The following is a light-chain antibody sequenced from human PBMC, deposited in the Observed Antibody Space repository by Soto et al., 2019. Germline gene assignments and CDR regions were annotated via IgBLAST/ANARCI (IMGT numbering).Light chain of an antibody. CDR3: QQYNNWT. CDR1: QTVTSNY. J-gene: IGKJ1*01. CDR2: GAS. Sequence: EIVLTQSPGTLSSSPGERATLSCRASQTVTSNYLAWYQQKPGQAPRLLFFGASIRATGLPDRFSGGGSGTDFTLTISRLEPEDFGVYYCQQYNNWTFGQGTKVDIK. V-gene: IGKV3-20*01.